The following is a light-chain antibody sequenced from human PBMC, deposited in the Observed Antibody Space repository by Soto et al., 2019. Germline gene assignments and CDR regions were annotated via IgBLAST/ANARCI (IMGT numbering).Light chain of an antibody. CDR3: SSYAGSNTWV. CDR2: EVS. Sequence: QSALTQPPSASGSPGQSVTISCTGTSSDVGGYNSVSWYQQHPGKAPELMIYEVSKRPSGVPDRFSGSKSGNTASLTVSGLQAEDEADYYCSSYAGSNTWVFGGGTKLTVL. J-gene: IGLJ3*02. CDR1: SSDVGGYNS. V-gene: IGLV2-8*01.